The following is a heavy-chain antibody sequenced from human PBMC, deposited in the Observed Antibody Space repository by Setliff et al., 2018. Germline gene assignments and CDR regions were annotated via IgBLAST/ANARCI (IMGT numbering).Heavy chain of an antibody. D-gene: IGHD1-26*01. CDR1: GYTFTSYD. CDR2: MNPNSGNT. Sequence: ASVKVSCKASGYTFTSYDINWVRQATGQGLEWMGWMNPNSGNTGYAQKFQGRVTITRNTSISTAYMELSSLRSEDTAVYYCARVKVIVGATPRTYYMDVWGKGATVTVSS. CDR3: ARVKVIVGATPRTYYMDV. J-gene: IGHJ6*03. V-gene: IGHV1-8*03.